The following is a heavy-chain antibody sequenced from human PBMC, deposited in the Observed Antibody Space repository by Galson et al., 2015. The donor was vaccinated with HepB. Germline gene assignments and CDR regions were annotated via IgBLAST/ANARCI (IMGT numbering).Heavy chain of an antibody. Sequence: PALVTPTQTLTLTCTLSGVSLSTSGVSVGWIRQPPGKALEWLATIYWDGDNDRTHSLKTRLSISTDTSKSVGVLSLTNVDPVDTATYFWAYRTLFTNVWWSGHYFNYWGQGTLVTV. CDR1: GVSLSTSGVS. CDR2: IYWDGDN. V-gene: IGHV2-5*02. CDR3: AYRTLFTNVWWSGHYFNY. D-gene: IGHD2-8*02. J-gene: IGHJ4*02.